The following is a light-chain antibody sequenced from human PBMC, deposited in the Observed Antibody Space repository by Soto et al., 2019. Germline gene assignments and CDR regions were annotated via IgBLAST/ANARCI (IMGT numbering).Light chain of an antibody. CDR2: TND. CDR3: SSWDDNLDAVV. V-gene: IGLV1-44*01. CDR1: SSNIGSNT. J-gene: IGLJ1*01. Sequence: QSVLTQPPSASGTPGQRVTISCSGSSSNIGSNTVNWYQQLPGTAPKLLIYTNDQRPSGVPDRFSGSRSGTSASLAISGLQFEDEADYHCSSWDDNLDAVVFGAGTKV.